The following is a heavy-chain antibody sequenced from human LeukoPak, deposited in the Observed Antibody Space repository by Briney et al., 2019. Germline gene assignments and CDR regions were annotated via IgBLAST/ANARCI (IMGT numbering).Heavy chain of an antibody. CDR3: ATYTGTLAAAGT. Sequence: PGGSLRLSCAASGFTFSSYSMNWVRQAPGKGLEWVSSISSSSSYIYYADSVKGRFTISRDNAKNSLYLQMNSLRAEDTAVYYCATYTGTLAAAGTWGQGTLVTVSS. V-gene: IGHV3-21*01. CDR2: ISSSSSYI. D-gene: IGHD6-13*01. CDR1: GFTFSSYS. J-gene: IGHJ4*02.